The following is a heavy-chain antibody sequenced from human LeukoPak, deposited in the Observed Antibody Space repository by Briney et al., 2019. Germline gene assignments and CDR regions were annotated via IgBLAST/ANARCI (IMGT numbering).Heavy chain of an antibody. CDR3: ASPNYGSGSSYYYYYMDV. CDR1: TFTFSSYP. CDR2: ISYDGSNE. Sequence: GGSLRLSCAASTFTFSSYPMHWVRQAPGKGLEWVALISYDGSNEYYADSVKGRFTISRDNSKNTLYLQMNSLRVEDTAVYYCASPNYGSGSSYYYYYMDVWGKGTTVTVSS. D-gene: IGHD3-10*01. J-gene: IGHJ6*03. V-gene: IGHV3-30*14.